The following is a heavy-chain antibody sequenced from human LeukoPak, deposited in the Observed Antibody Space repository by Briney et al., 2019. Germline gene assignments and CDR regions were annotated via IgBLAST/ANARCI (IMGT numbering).Heavy chain of an antibody. J-gene: IGHJ5*02. CDR2: FYTSGTA. D-gene: IGHD6-13*01. CDR3: ARERQAAGSYWFDP. Sequence: SEALSLTCTVSGGSISSYDWSWIRQSAGKGLEWIGRFYTSGTANFNPYFNSRVTMSVDTSKNQCSLKLRSVTAADTAVYYCARERQAAGSYWFDPWGQGTLVTVSS. V-gene: IGHV4-4*07. CDR1: GGSISSYD.